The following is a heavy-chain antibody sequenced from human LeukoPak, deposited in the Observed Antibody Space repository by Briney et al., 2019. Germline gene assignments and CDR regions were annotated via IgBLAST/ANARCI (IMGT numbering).Heavy chain of an antibody. D-gene: IGHD6-6*01. J-gene: IGHJ4*02. CDR1: GYTFTSYG. CDR2: ISAYNGNT. CDR3: AREGIRIRARPIDY. V-gene: IGHV1-18*01. Sequence: PGASVKVSCKASGYTFTSYGISWVRQAPGQGLEWMGWISAYNGNTKYAQILQGRVTMTTDTSTSTAYMDLRSLRSDDTAVYYCAREGIRIRARPIDYWGQGTLVTVSS.